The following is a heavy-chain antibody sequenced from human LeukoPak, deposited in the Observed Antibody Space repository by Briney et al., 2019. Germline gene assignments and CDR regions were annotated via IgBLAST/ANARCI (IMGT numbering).Heavy chain of an antibody. CDR1: GFTFSSYW. CDR3: ASQVVPAAILY. Sequence: GGSLRLSCAASGFTFSSYWMHWVRQAPGKGLVWVSRINSDGSSTSYADSVKGRFTISRDNAKNTLYLQMNSLRAEDTAVYYCASQVVPAAILYWGQGTLVTVSS. J-gene: IGHJ4*02. D-gene: IGHD2-2*02. CDR2: INSDGSST. V-gene: IGHV3-74*01.